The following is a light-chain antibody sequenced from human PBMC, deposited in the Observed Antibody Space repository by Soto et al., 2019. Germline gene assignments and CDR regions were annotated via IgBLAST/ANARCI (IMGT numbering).Light chain of an antibody. V-gene: IGLV2-14*01. CDR1: SSDVGRYNY. Sequence: QSALTQPASVSGSPGQSITISCTGTSSDVGRYNYVSWYQQFPGKAPKLIIYGVSNRPSGVSNRFSGSKSGNTASLTISGLQAEDEADYYCNSYAGTSYVFXTGTKVTVL. J-gene: IGLJ1*01. CDR3: NSYAGTSYV. CDR2: GVS.